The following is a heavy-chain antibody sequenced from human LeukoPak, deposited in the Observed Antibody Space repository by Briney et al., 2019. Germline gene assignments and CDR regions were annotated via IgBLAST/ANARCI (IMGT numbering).Heavy chain of an antibody. CDR2: ISGSGGST. J-gene: IGHJ4*02. Sequence: GGSLRLSSAASGFTFSSYAMSWVRQAPGKGLEWVSAISGSGGSTYYADSVKGRFTISRDNSKNTLYLQMNSLRAEDTAVYYCARSPPYYDFWSGSQKVGSYFDYWGQGTLVTVSS. D-gene: IGHD3-3*01. V-gene: IGHV3-23*01. CDR1: GFTFSSYA. CDR3: ARSPPYYDFWSGSQKVGSYFDY.